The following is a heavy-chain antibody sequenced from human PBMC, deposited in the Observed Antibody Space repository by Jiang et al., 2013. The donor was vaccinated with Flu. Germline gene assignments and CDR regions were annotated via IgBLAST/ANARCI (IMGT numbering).Heavy chain of an antibody. CDR3: ARSSPFFLSYGYNWFDP. CDR2: TTI. V-gene: IGHV3-48*04. J-gene: IGHJ5*02. D-gene: IGHD5-18*01. Sequence: TTIYYADSVKGRFTISRDNAKNSLYLQMNSLRAEDTAVYYCARSSPFFLSYGYNWFDPWGQGTLVTVSS.